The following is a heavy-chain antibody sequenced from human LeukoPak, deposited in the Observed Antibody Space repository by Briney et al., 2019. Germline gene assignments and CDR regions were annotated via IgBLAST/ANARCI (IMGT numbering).Heavy chain of an antibody. CDR2: INHSGST. D-gene: IGHD5-18*01. J-gene: IGHJ5*02. CDR1: GGSFSGYY. V-gene: IGHV4-34*01. CDR3: ARGRTSVRGYSYGISRGNWFDP. Sequence: SSETLSLTCAVYGGSFSGYYWSWIRKPPGKGLEWIGEINHSGSTNYNPSLKSRVTISVDTSKNQFSLKLSSVTAADTAVYYCARGRTSVRGYSYGISRGNWFDPWGQGTLVTVSS.